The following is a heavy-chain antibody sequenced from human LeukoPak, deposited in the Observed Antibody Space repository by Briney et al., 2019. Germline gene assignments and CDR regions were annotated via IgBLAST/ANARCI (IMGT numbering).Heavy chain of an antibody. CDR2: ISSSSSTI. CDR1: GFTFSSYS. D-gene: IGHD3-22*01. CDR3: AREGYYDSSGYYYSREN. Sequence: GGSLRLSCAASGFTFSSYSMNWVRQAPGKGLEWVSYISSSSSTIYYADSVKGRFAISRDNAKNSLYLQMNSLRDEDKAVYYCAREGYYDSSGYYYSRENWGQGTLVTVSS. V-gene: IGHV3-48*02. J-gene: IGHJ4*02.